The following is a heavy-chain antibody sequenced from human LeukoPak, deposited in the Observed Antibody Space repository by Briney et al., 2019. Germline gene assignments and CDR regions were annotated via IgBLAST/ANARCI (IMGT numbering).Heavy chain of an antibody. J-gene: IGHJ4*02. V-gene: IGHV3-11*06. Sequence: PGGSLRLPCAASGFTFSDYYMSWIRQAPGKGLEWVSYIGRTSSYTNYADSVKGRFTISRDNAKNSLYLQMNSLRAEDTAVYYCARGGNSGCDVSGLDYWGQGTLVTVSS. CDR3: ARGGNSGCDVSGLDY. CDR2: IGRTSSYT. D-gene: IGHD5-12*01. CDR1: GFTFSDYY.